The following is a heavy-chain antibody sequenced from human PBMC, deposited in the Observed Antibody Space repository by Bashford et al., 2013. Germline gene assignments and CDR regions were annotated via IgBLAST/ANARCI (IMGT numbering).Heavy chain of an antibody. V-gene: IGHV1-69*10. D-gene: IGHD2-21*01. Sequence: VASVKVSCKASGGTFSSYAISWVRQAPGQGFEWMGGIIGILDVANYAQKFQGSVTITADTSTNTAYMELSSLTSEDTAVYYCAATAYCSGNCERFQHWGQGTLVTVSS. CDR1: GGTFSSYA. CDR2: IIGILDVA. CDR3: AATAYCSGNCERFQH. J-gene: IGHJ1*01.